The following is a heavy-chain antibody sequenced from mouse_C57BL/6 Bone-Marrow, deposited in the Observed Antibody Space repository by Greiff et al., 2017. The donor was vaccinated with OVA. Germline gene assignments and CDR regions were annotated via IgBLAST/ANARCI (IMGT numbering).Heavy chain of an antibody. V-gene: IGHV1-82*01. J-gene: IGHJ3*01. Sequence: VQLHQSGPELVKPGASVKISCKASGYAFSSSWLNWVKQRPGKGLEWIGRIYPGDGDTNYNGKFKGKATLTADKSSSTAYMQLSSLTSEDSAVYFCASWVFAYWGQGTLVTVSA. CDR2: IYPGDGDT. CDR1: GYAFSSSW. CDR3: ASWVFAY. D-gene: IGHD4-1*01.